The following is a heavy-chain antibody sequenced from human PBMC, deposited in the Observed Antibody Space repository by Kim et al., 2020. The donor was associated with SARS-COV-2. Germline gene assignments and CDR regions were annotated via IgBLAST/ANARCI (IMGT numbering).Heavy chain of an antibody. CDR1: GFTFDDYA. V-gene: IGHV3-9*01. CDR2: ISWNSGSI. D-gene: IGHD3-10*01. CDR3: AKDGARFKLLWFGELSPYNWFDP. J-gene: IGHJ5*02. Sequence: GGSLRLSCAASGFTFDDYAMHWVRQAPGKGLEWVSGISWNSGSIGYADSVKGRFTISRDNAKNSLYLQMNSLRAEDTALYYCAKDGARFKLLWFGELSPYNWFDPWGQGTLVTVSS.